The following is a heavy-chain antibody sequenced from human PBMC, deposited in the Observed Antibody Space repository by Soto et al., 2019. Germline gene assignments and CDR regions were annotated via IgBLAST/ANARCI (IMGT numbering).Heavy chain of an antibody. J-gene: IGHJ4*02. V-gene: IGHV1-3*01. Sequence: ASVKVSCKASGYNFNNYAMHWVRQAPGQRLEWMGWINAANGDTKYSQKFQGRVIITRDTSASTAHMELSSLRSEDTAMYYCAREHFDSSGSLDFWGQGTLVTVSS. CDR3: AREHFDSSGSLDF. D-gene: IGHD3-22*01. CDR2: INAANGDT. CDR1: GYNFNNYA.